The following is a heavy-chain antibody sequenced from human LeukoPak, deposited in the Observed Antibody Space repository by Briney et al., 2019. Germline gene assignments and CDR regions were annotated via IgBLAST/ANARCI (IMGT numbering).Heavy chain of an antibody. D-gene: IGHD2-2*02. J-gene: IGHJ4*02. Sequence: GGSLRLSCAASGFTFSSYGMHWVRQAPGKGLEWVAFIRYDGSNKYYADSVKGRFTISRDNSKNTLYLQMNSLRAEDTAVYYCAKGGYCSSTSCYNSPYVAYWGQGPLVTVSS. V-gene: IGHV3-30*02. CDR1: GFTFSSYG. CDR3: AKGGYCSSTSCYNSPYVAY. CDR2: IRYDGSNK.